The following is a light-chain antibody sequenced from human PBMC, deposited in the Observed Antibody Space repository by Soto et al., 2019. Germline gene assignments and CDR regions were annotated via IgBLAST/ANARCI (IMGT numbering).Light chain of an antibody. Sequence: DIQMTQSPSTLSASVGDRATITCRASQSISSWSAWYQQKPGKAPKLLIYDASSLESGVHSWFSGSGSGTEFTLTISSLQPDDFATYYCQQYNSYETFGQGTKVDIK. V-gene: IGKV1-5*01. CDR3: QQYNSYET. CDR1: QSISSW. J-gene: IGKJ1*01. CDR2: DAS.